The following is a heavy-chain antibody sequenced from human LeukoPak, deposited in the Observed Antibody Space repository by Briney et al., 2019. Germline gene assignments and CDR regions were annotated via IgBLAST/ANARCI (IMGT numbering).Heavy chain of an antibody. CDR3: ARDLQYDSSGYYYEIGKGFDY. CDR1: GFTFSSYS. CDR2: ISSSSSSYI. Sequence: PGGSLRLSCAASGFTFSSYSMNWVRQAPGKGLEWVSSISSSSSSYIYYADSVKGRFTISRDNAKNSLYLQMNSLRAEDTAVYYCARDLQYDSSGYYYEIGKGFDYWGQGTLVTVSS. J-gene: IGHJ4*02. V-gene: IGHV3-21*01. D-gene: IGHD3-22*01.